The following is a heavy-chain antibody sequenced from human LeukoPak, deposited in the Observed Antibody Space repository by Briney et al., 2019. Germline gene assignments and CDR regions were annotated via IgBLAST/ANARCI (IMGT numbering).Heavy chain of an antibody. CDR1: GGTFSSYA. CDR3: ATGSKGVVIHYYMDV. D-gene: IGHD3-22*01. CDR2: IIPIFTAA. Sequence: ASVKVSCKASGGTFSSYAISWVRQAPGQGLEWKGGIIPIFTAADYAQKFQGRVTITADKSTSTAYMELSSLRSQDTAVYYCATGSKGVVIHYYMDVWGKGTTVTVSS. J-gene: IGHJ6*03. V-gene: IGHV1-69*06.